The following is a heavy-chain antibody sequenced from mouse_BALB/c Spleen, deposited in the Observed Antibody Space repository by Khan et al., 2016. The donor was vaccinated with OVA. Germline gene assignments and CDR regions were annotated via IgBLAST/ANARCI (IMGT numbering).Heavy chain of an antibody. CDR3: ARWFTY. Sequence: QLEESGPGLVKPSPSLSLTCTVTGYSITSDYAWNWIRQFPGNKLEWMGYISYNGSTTYNPSLKSRISITRDTSKNQFFLQLNSVTTEDTATYYCARWFTYWGQGTLVTVAA. CDR1: GYSITSDYA. V-gene: IGHV3-2*02. J-gene: IGHJ3*01. CDR2: ISYNGST.